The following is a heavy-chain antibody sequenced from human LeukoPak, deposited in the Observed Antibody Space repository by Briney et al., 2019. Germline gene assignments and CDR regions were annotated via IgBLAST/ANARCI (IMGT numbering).Heavy chain of an antibody. CDR1: GFTFSSYS. Sequence: GGSLRLSCAASGFTFSSYSMNWVRQAPGKGLEWVTYISSSSSTIYYADSVKGRFTISRDNAKNSLYLQMNSLRAEDTAVYYCARDIQGMDVWGKGTTVTVSS. CDR2: ISSSSSTI. J-gene: IGHJ6*03. CDR3: ARDIQGMDV. V-gene: IGHV3-48*04. D-gene: IGHD2-21*01.